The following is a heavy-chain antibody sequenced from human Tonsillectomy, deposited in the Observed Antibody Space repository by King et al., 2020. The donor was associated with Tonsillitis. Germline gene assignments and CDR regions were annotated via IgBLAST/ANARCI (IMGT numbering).Heavy chain of an antibody. D-gene: IGHD2-2*01. CDR2: INHTGST. V-gene: IGHV4-34*01. J-gene: IGHJ3*02. CDR3: ARGLPVVVVPATNEDDTFDI. CDR1: GGSFSVYY. Sequence: VQLQQWGAGLLKPSETLSLTCAVYGGSFSVYYWTWIRQPPGKGLEWIGEINHTGSTDYNPSLKSRVTISVDTSKKQFSLKLSSVTAADTAVYYCARGLPVVVVPATNEDDTFDIWGQGTMVTVSS.